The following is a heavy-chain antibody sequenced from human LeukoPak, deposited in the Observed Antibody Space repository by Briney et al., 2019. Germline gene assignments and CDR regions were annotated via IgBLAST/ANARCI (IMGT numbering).Heavy chain of an antibody. CDR1: GGSISSSSYY. CDR2: IYYSGST. CDR3: ARRGRAGQGAPQYFQH. V-gene: IGHV4-39*07. D-gene: IGHD6-13*01. Sequence: SETLSLTCTVSGGSISSSSYYWGWIRQPPGKGLEWIGSIYYSGSTYYNPSLKSRVTISVDTSKNQFSLKLSSVTAADTAVYYCARRGRAGQGAPQYFQHWGQGTLVTVSS. J-gene: IGHJ1*01.